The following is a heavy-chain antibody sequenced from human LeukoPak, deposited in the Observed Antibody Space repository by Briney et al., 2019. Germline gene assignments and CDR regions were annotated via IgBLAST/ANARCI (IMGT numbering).Heavy chain of an antibody. V-gene: IGHV3-23*01. D-gene: IGHD6-19*01. CDR1: GFTFSSYA. Sequence: PGGSLRLSCAASGFTFSSYAMSWVRQAPGKGLEWVSAISGSGGSTYYADSVKGRFTISGDNSKNTLYLQMNSLRAEDTAVYYCAKDKGYSSGWYKDYWGQGTLVTVSS. CDR3: AKDKGYSSGWYKDY. J-gene: IGHJ4*02. CDR2: ISGSGGST.